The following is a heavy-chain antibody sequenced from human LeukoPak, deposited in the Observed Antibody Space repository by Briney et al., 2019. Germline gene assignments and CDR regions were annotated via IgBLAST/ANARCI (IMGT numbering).Heavy chain of an antibody. J-gene: IGHJ4*02. V-gene: IGHV5-51*01. Sequence: PGESLKISCKGSGYSFTSYWIGWVRQMPGKGLEWMGIIYPGDSDTRYSPSFQGQVTISADKSISTAYLQWSSLKASDTAMYYCARPLYYYGSGSYHQGIFDSWGQGTLVTVSS. CDR1: GYSFTSYW. CDR2: IYPGDSDT. D-gene: IGHD3-10*01. CDR3: ARPLYYYGSGSYHQGIFDS.